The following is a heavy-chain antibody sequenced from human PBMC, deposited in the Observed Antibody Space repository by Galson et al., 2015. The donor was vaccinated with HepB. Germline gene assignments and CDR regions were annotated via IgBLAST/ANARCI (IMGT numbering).Heavy chain of an antibody. CDR1: GLTFGDHW. CDR2: IKEDGSES. CDR3: ASDRAAWYYYDNADFYYAGH. Sequence: SLRLSCAVSGLTFGDHWMAWARQAPGKGLEWVAKIKEDGSESHYVDSVKGRFTISRDNAKNSLYLRMTSLKVEDTAVYYCASDRAAWYYYDNADFYYAGHWGQGALVTVSS. J-gene: IGHJ4*02. V-gene: IGHV3-7*03. D-gene: IGHD3-22*01.